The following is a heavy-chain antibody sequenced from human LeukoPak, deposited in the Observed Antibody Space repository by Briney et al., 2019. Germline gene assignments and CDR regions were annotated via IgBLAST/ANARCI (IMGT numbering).Heavy chain of an antibody. CDR3: ARHAYTWSDYYGSSGEVPGAFDI. CDR1: GGSISSYY. V-gene: IGHV4-59*08. Sequence: SETLSLTCTVSGGSISSYYWSWIRQPPGKGLEWIGYIYYRGSTNYNPSLRSRVTISVDTSRNQFSLRLSSVTAADTAVYPCARHAYTWSDYYGSSGEVPGAFDIWGHGTMVTVSS. D-gene: IGHD1-26*01. J-gene: IGHJ3*02. CDR2: IYYRGST.